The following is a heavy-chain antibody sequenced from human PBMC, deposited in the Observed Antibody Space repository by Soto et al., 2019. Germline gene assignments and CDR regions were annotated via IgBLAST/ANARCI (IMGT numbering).Heavy chain of an antibody. Sequence: VGSLRLSCAASGFTFITYAMSWFRQAPGKGLEWVSAISGSGNSTYYADSVKGRFTISRDNSKNTLYLQMNSLRAEDTAVYYCARYSNYGRVVDYWGQGTLVTV. D-gene: IGHD4-4*01. CDR2: ISGSGNST. V-gene: IGHV3-23*01. CDR1: GFTFITYA. CDR3: ARYSNYGRVVDY. J-gene: IGHJ4*02.